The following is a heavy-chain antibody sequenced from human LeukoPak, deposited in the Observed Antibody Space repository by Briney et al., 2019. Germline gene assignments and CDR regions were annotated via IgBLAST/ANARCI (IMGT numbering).Heavy chain of an antibody. Sequence: ASVKVSCKASGYTFTNYYMHWVRQAPGEGLEWMGIINPSGGSTSYAQKFQGRVTMTRDMSTSTVYMELSSLRSEDTAVYYCAREDTAMEVGAFDIWGQGTMVTVSS. D-gene: IGHD5-18*01. CDR2: INPSGGST. CDR1: GYTFTNYY. V-gene: IGHV1-46*01. J-gene: IGHJ3*02. CDR3: AREDTAMEVGAFDI.